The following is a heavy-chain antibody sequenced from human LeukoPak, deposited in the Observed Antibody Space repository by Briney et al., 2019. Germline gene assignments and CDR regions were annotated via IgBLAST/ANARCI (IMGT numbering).Heavy chain of an antibody. Sequence: GGSLRLSCVASGFTFSSYAMSWVRQAPGKGLEWVSAISGSGDSTYYGDSVKGRFTISRDNSKNTLYLQMNSLRAEDTAVYYCAKTRPLDSSSWSHGDYWGQGTLVTVSS. V-gene: IGHV3-23*01. J-gene: IGHJ4*02. CDR3: AKTRPLDSSSWSHGDY. CDR1: GFTFSSYA. D-gene: IGHD6-13*01. CDR2: ISGSGDST.